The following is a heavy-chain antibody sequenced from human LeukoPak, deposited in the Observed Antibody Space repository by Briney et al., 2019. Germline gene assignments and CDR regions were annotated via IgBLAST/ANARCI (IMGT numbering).Heavy chain of an antibody. CDR3: ARDCCSSTSCLFDY. CDR2: IWYDGTNK. J-gene: IGHJ4*02. D-gene: IGHD2-2*01. CDR1: GFTFSSYG. Sequence: HPGGSLRLSCAASGFTFSSYGMHWVRQAPGKGLEWVALIWYDGTNKYYADSVKGRFTISRDNSKNTLYLQMNSLRAEDTAVYYCARDCCSSTSCLFDYWGQGTLVTVSS. V-gene: IGHV3-33*01.